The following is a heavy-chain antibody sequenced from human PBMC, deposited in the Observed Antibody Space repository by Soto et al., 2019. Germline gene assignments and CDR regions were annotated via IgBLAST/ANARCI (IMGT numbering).Heavy chain of an antibody. Sequence: SETLSLTCAVSGDSISSNNWWSWIRQHPGKGLEWIGYIYYIGSTYYNPSLKSRVTISVDTSKNQFSLKLTSVTAADTAVYFCARDLRFRGFYGMDVWGQGTTVTVS. CDR3: ARDLRFRGFYGMDV. D-gene: IGHD3-10*01. CDR1: GDSISSNNW. V-gene: IGHV4-31*11. J-gene: IGHJ6*02. CDR2: IYYIGST.